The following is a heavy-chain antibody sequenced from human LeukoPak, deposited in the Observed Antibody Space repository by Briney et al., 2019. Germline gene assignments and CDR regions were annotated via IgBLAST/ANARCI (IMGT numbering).Heavy chain of an antibody. V-gene: IGHV4-61*02. CDR2: IYSSGSA. D-gene: IGHD4-11*01. CDR1: GDSINSGSYY. CDR3: ARDGDYSNYGFDY. J-gene: IGHJ4*02. Sequence: SQTLSLTCTLSGDSINSGSYYWSWIRQPAGKGLEWIGRIYSSGSANYNPSLKSRVTISVDTSKNQFSLRLSSVTAADTAVYYCARDGDYSNYGFDYWGQGTLVTVSS.